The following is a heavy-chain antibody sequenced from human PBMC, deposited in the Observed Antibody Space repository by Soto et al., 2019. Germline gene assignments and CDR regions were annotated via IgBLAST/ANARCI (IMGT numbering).Heavy chain of an antibody. D-gene: IGHD3-9*01. CDR2: ISSSSSYI. CDR3: AFLPYFDILTGYYTPLIDYGMDV. V-gene: IGHV3-21*01. Sequence: GGSLRLSCAASGFTFSSYSMNWVRQAPGKGLEWVSSISSSSSYIYYADSVKGRFTISRDNAKNSLYLQMNSLRAEDTAVYYWAFLPYFDILTGYYTPLIDYGMDVWGQGTTVTVS. CDR1: GFTFSSYS. J-gene: IGHJ6*02.